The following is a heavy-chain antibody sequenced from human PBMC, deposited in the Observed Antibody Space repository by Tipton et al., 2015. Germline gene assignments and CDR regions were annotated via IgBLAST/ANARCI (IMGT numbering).Heavy chain of an antibody. V-gene: IGHV3-7*01. CDR1: GFTFSRFW. CDR3: ARESGIVGGAFDI. J-gene: IGHJ3*02. D-gene: IGHD3-3*01. CDR2: IKKDGSQK. Sequence: SLRLSCAASGFTFSRFWMSWVRQAPGKGLEWVANIKKDGSQKYYVDSVKGRFTISRENAKNSLFLQMNSLRAEDTAIYYCARESGIVGGAFDIWGQGTMVTVSS.